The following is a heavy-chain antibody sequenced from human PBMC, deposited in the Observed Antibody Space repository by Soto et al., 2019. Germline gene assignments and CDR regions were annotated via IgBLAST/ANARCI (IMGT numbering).Heavy chain of an antibody. D-gene: IGHD1-26*01. J-gene: IGHJ5*02. CDR1: DGSISSYY. CDR3: AGFSSGTYLFDL. V-gene: IGHV4-59*01. Sequence: SETLSLTCTVSDGSISSYYWSWIRQPPGKGLEWIGYIYGTGTTNYSPSLTNRVTISVDMSKNQFSLRLSSVTAADTAVYYCAGFSSGTYLFDLWGQGTPVTV. CDR2: IYGTGTT.